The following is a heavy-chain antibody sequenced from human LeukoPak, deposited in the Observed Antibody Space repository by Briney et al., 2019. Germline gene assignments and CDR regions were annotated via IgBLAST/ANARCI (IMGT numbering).Heavy chain of an antibody. CDR2: INPNSGGA. D-gene: IGHD3-22*01. Sequence: GSVKVSCKASGYTFTGYYIHWVRQAPGQGLEWMGWINPNSGGANYAQKFQGRVTMTRDTSISTAYMELSRLTSDDTALYYCARVVIRRHYESSGYYYDDPWGQGTLVTVSS. V-gene: IGHV1-2*02. CDR3: ARVVIRRHYESSGYYYDDP. J-gene: IGHJ5*02. CDR1: GYTFTGYY.